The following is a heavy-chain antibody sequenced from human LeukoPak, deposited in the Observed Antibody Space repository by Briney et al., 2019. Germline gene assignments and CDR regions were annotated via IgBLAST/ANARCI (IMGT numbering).Heavy chain of an antibody. J-gene: IGHJ4*02. Sequence: GGSLRLSCAASGNYWLHWVRQVPGKGLVWVSHINSDGSWTSYADSVKGRFTISKDNAKNTVYLQMNSLRAEDTAVYYCVSFYETYWGRGTLVTVSS. CDR2: INSDGSWT. V-gene: IGHV3-74*01. CDR1: GNYW. D-gene: IGHD2/OR15-2a*01. CDR3: VSFYETY.